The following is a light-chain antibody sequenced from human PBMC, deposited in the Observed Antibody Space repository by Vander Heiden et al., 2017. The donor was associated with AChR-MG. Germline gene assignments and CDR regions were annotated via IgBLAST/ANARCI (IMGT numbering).Light chain of an antibody. CDR1: STNVGKNY. Sequence: SALTQPPPVSGSPGQSDTISRSGCSTNVGKNYVYWYQQVPGMAPKLVIYRNDHRPSGVPDRFSASTSGTAAALAINGLQSEDEADYHCAAWDDSLNALAFGGGTKLTVL. V-gene: IGLV1-47*01. CDR2: RND. J-gene: IGLJ2*01. CDR3: AAWDDSLNALA.